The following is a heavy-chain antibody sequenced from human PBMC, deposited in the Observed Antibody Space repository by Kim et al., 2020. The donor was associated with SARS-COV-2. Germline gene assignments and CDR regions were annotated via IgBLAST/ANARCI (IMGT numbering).Heavy chain of an antibody. D-gene: IGHD6-19*01. CDR2: ICYDGSNK. CDR3: VRAVYSGNSSGGWFGMD. CDR1: GFTFSTYG. Sequence: GGSLRLSCAASGFTFSTYGMHWVRQAPGKGLEWLAVICYDGSNKYYADSVRGRFTISRDNSENMPSLQINSLRAEDTAVYYGVRAVYSGNSSGGWFGMD. J-gene: IGHJ6*01. V-gene: IGHV3-33*01.